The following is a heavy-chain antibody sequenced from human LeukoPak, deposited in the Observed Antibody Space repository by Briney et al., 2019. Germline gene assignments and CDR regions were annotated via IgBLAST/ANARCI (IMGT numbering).Heavy chain of an antibody. CDR2: INPNSGGT. V-gene: IGHV1-2*02. J-gene: IGHJ4*02. D-gene: IGHD3-22*01. CDR3: APTPPGDYDDSGYFDY. CDR1: GYTFTAYY. Sequence: EASVKVSCKASGYTFTAYYVHWVRQAPGQGLEWMGWINPNSGGTKYAQKFQGRVTMTRDTSISTAYMELTRLRSDDTAMYYCAPTPPGDYDDSGYFDYWGQGTLVTVSS.